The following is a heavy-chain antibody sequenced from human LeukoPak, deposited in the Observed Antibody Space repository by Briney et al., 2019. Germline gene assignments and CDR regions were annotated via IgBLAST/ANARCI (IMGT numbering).Heavy chain of an antibody. CDR2: ISGSGGST. Sequence: GGSLRLSCAASGFTFSSYAMGWVRQAPGKGLEWVSAISGSGGSTYYADSVKGRFTISRDNSKNTLYLQMNSLRAEDTAVYYCAKEPMIVVVTLGRHFDYWGQGALVTVSS. D-gene: IGHD3-22*01. V-gene: IGHV3-23*01. CDR1: GFTFSSYA. J-gene: IGHJ4*02. CDR3: AKEPMIVVVTLGRHFDY.